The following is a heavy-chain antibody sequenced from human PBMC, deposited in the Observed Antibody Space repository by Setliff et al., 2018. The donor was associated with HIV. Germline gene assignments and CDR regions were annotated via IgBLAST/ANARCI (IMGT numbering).Heavy chain of an antibody. CDR1: GLSLSTSGVG. D-gene: IGHD1-1*01. V-gene: IGHV2-5*01. CDR2: IYWNNNK. CDR3: AYSGRQLRGPYFDF. Sequence: TLVNPTQTLPLTCTFSGLSLSTSGVGVGWIRQSPGKSLEWLAFIYWNNNKHYSTPLKSRLTVTKDTSKNRVVFTMTNMDPVDTATYYCAYSGRQLRGPYFDFWGQGTPVTSPQ. J-gene: IGHJ4*02.